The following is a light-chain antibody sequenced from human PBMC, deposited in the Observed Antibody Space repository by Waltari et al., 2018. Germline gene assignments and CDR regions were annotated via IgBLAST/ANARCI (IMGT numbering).Light chain of an antibody. CDR3: QQHDNPPFT. J-gene: IGKJ2*01. CDR2: DAS. Sequence: DIQMTQSPSSLSASVGDTATITCQANHDISDYLNWYQQKPGKAPNLLISDASHLEAGVPSRFSGSGYGTDFTFTISSLQPEDFAIYYCQQHDNPPFTFGQGTKLEIK. V-gene: IGKV1-33*01. CDR1: HDISDY.